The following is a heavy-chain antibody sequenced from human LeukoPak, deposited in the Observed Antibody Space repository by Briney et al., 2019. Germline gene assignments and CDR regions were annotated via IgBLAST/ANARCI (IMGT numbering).Heavy chain of an antibody. CDR3: ARETGQFEHDS. Sequence: GASVRVSCKAYGYTFTAYYMHWVRQAPGQGPEWMGWINPESGDTNYAQKFQGRVTMTRDTSISTGYMELSRLTSDDTAVYYCARETGQFEHDSWGQGTLVTVSS. CDR1: GYTFTAYY. V-gene: IGHV1-2*02. CDR2: INPESGDT. J-gene: IGHJ4*02. D-gene: IGHD5-24*01.